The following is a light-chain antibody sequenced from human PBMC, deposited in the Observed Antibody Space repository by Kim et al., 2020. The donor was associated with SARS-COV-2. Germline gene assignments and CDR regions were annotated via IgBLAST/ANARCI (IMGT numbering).Light chain of an antibody. J-gene: IGLJ3*02. Sequence: QSALTQPRSVSGSPGQSVTISCTGAGSDVGGYDYVSWYQQNPGKAPKLMVYGVSKRPSGVPDRFSGSKSGNTASLTISGLQAEDEADYYCCSYAGTYTWVFGGGTQLTVL. CDR2: GVS. CDR3: CSYAGTYTWV. V-gene: IGLV2-11*01. CDR1: GSDVGGYDY.